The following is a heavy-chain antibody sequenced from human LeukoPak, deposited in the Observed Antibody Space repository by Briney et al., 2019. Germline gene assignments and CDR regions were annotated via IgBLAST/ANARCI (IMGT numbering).Heavy chain of an antibody. CDR1: GFSFDDDG. V-gene: IGHV3-20*04. J-gene: IGHJ4*02. CDR3: ARVESFYWDS. Sequence: GSLRLSCAASGFSFDDDGMSWVRQAPGKGLEWVSGNGGRTHYADSVKGRFTISRDNAKNSLYLQMNSLRAEDTAFYYCARVESFYWDSWGQGTLVTVSS. CDR2: NGGRT. D-gene: IGHD3-16*02.